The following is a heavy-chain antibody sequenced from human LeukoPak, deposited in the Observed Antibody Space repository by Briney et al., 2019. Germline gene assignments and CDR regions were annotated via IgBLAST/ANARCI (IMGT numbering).Heavy chain of an antibody. D-gene: IGHD3-10*01. CDR2: IYSGGST. J-gene: IGHJ4*02. V-gene: IGHV3-53*01. CDR1: GFTVSSNY. Sequence: GGSLRLSCAASGFTVSSNYMSWVRQAPGKGLEWVSVIYSGGSTYYADSVKGRFTISRDNSKNTLYLQMNSLRAEDTAVYYCARETYYYGSGSPGYFDYWGQGTLVTVSS. CDR3: ARETYYYGSGSPGYFDY.